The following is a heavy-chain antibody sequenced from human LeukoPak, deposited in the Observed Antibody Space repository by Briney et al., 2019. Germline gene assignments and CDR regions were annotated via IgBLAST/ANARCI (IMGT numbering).Heavy chain of an antibody. CDR2: ISYSGST. CDR1: GCSISTSTYY. D-gene: IGHD1-26*01. J-gene: IGHJ2*01. CDR3: ARRVYSGSDNWYFDL. V-gene: IGHV4-39*01. Sequence: PAGTLSLTCTVSGCSISTSTYYWGWIRQPPGKGLEWIGSISYSGSTYNNPSLKSRVTISVDTSKNQFSLKLGSVTAPDTAVYYCARRVYSGSDNWYFDLWGRGTLVTVSS.